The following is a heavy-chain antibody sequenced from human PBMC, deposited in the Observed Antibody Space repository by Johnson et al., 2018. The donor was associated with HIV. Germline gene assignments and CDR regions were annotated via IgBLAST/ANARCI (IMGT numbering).Heavy chain of an antibody. V-gene: IGHV3-30-3*01. CDR2: ISYDGSNK. CDR3: ARGREGGNYQGGAFDI. Sequence: QVQLVESGGGVVQPGRSLRLSCAASGFTFISYAMHWVRQAPGKGLEWVALISYDGSNKYDADSVKGRFTISRANSKNTLYLQMNSLRAEDTAVYYCARGREGGNYQGGAFDIWGQGTMFTVSS. CDR1: GFTFISYA. D-gene: IGHD1-26*01. J-gene: IGHJ3*02.